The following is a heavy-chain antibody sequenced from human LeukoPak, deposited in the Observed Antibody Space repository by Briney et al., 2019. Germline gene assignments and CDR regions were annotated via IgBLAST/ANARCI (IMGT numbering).Heavy chain of an antibody. J-gene: IGHJ3*02. Sequence: GGSLRLSCAASGFTFSSYGMHWVRQAPGKGLEWVSGISWNSGSIGYADSVKGRFTISRDNAKNSLYLQMNSLRAEDTALYYCAKDQLGDAFDIWGQGTMVTVSS. CDR1: GFTFSSYG. CDR3: AKDQLGDAFDI. V-gene: IGHV3-9*01. CDR2: ISWNSGSI. D-gene: IGHD1-1*01.